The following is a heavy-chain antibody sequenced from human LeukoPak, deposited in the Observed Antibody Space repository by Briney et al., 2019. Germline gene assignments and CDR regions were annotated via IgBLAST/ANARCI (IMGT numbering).Heavy chain of an antibody. V-gene: IGHV4-39*01. CDR1: GGSISSSDYL. CDR3: VRRNYVSGRIDP. Sequence: SETQSLTCTVSGGSISSSDYLWAWVRQPPGKGLEWIGDFYYNGVTSYDPSLKSRVTISVDTSKNQFSLNLTSVTAADTAVYHCVRRNYVSGRIDPWGQGTLVTVSS. CDR2: FYYNGVT. J-gene: IGHJ5*02. D-gene: IGHD3-16*01.